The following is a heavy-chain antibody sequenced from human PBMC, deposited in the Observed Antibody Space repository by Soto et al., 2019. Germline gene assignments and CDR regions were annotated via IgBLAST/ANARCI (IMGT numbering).Heavy chain of an antibody. J-gene: IGHJ4*02. Sequence: GGSLRLSCAASGFTFSNYWMSWVRQAPGKGLEWVANIKPDGSDKNHADSVKGRFTISRDNAKNSLYLQMNSLGVEDTAVYFCVKGSQWQADYWGQGTLVTVSS. D-gene: IGHD6-19*01. CDR2: IKPDGSDK. CDR1: GFTFSNYW. V-gene: IGHV3-7*01. CDR3: VKGSQWQADY.